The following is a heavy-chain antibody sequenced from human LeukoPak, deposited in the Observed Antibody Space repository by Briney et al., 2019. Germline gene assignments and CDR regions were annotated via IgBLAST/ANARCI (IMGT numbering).Heavy chain of an antibody. CDR1: GGSISSGGYS. CDR3: ARLVAATGNFDY. V-gene: IGHV4-30-2*01. D-gene: IGHD6-13*01. J-gene: IGHJ4*02. CDR2: IYHSGST. Sequence: SQTLSLTCAVSGGSISSGGYSWSWIRQPPGKSLEWIGYIYHSGSTYYNPYLKSRVTISVYRSKNQFSLKLSSVTAADTAAYYCARLVAATGNFDYWGQGTLVTVSS.